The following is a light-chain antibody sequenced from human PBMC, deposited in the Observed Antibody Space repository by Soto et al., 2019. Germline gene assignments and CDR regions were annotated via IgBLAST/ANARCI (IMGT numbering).Light chain of an antibody. J-gene: IGLJ2*01. V-gene: IGLV1-44*01. Sequence: QSVLTQPPSASGTPGQRVTISCSGSSSNIGANPINWYQQLPGTAPKLLIYNNDQRPSGVPDRFSASKSGTSASLAISGLQSEDEADYYCEAWEVSLYGAVLGGGTKLTVL. CDR3: EAWEVSLYGAV. CDR2: NND. CDR1: SSNIGANP.